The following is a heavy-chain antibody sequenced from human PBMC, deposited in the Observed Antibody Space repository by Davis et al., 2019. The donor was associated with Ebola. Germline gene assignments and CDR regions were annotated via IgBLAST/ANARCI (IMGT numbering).Heavy chain of an antibody. J-gene: IGHJ4*02. V-gene: IGHV3-15*01. D-gene: IGHD6-13*01. Sequence: GGSLRLSCAASGFTFSNAWMSWVRQAPGKGLEWVGRIKSKTDGETTDYAAPVKGRFTISRDDSKNTLYLQMNSLKTEDTAVYYCTTAQTGSSSWLDYWGQGTLVTVSS. CDR3: TTAQTGSSSWLDY. CDR1: GFTFSNAW. CDR2: IKSKTDGETT.